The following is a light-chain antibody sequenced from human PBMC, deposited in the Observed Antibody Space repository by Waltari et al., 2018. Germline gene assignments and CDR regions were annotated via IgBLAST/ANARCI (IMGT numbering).Light chain of an antibody. CDR2: WAS. V-gene: IGKV4-1*01. J-gene: IGKJ5*01. CDR1: QSVLSSYNKKNY. Sequence: DIMMTQSPDSLAVSLGERATIDCKSSQSVLSSYNKKNYKAWEQQKAGQPPNQLIYWASTRKYGVLARICGGGSGTDFTLTISSLQAEDVAVYYCHQYHVPPRTFGQGTRLEIK. CDR3: HQYHVPPRT.